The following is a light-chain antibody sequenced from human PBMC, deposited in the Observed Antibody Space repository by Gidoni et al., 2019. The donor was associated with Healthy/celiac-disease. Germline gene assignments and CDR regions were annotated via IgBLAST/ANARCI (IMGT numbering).Light chain of an antibody. CDR3: QQSYSTPLT. CDR1: QSISSY. Sequence: DIQMNQSPSSLSASVGDRVTITCRASQSISSYLNWYQQKPGKAPKLLIYAASSLQSGVPSRFSGSGSGTEFTLTISSLQPEDFATYYCQQSYSTPLTFGGXTKVEIK. J-gene: IGKJ4*01. CDR2: AAS. V-gene: IGKV1-39*01.